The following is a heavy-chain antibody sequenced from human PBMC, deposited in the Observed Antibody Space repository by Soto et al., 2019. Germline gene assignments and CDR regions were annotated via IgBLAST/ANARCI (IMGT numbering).Heavy chain of an antibody. V-gene: IGHV4-4*09. CDR2: IYRGGST. Sequence: SETLSLTCSVSGDSIRNVYWSWIRQPLGKGLEWIGYIYRGGSTNYNPSLKSRLTMSADTSKNQFSLKLSSVTAADTAVYYCARGGRCSGSSCSSYAFDIWGQGTMVTVSS. CDR3: ARGGRCSGSSCSSYAFDI. CDR1: GDSIRNVY. J-gene: IGHJ3*02. D-gene: IGHD2-15*01.